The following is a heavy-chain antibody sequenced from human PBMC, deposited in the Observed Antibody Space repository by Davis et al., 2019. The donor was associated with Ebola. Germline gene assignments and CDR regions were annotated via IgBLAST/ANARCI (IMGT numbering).Heavy chain of an antibody. CDR3: ARRGYYYDSSGYYSGAFDI. D-gene: IGHD3-22*01. CDR1: GYSFTDYW. CDR2: IYPSDSDI. J-gene: IGHJ3*02. V-gene: IGHV5-51*01. Sequence: GESLKISCKGSGYSFTDYWIAWVRQVPGKGPEWMGTIYPSDSDIRYSPSFQGQVTISADKSISTAYLQWSSLKASDTAMYYCARRGYYYDSSGYYSGAFDIWGQGTMVTVSS.